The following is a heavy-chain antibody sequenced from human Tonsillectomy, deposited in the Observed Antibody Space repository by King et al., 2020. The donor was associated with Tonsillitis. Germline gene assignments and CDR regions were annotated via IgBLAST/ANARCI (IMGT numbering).Heavy chain of an antibody. D-gene: IGHD6-13*01. CDR2: VSHSGST. V-gene: IGHV4-38-2*01. CDR3: AASIAVADTYNWFDP. Sequence: QLQESGPGLVKPSETLSLTCAVSAYSISSDYYWGWIRQAPRKGLEWIGTVSHSGSTYYNPSLKSRVTISEDTSKNQFSRKLSSVTAADTAVYYCAASIAVADTYNWFDPWGQGTLVTVSS. CDR1: AYSISSDYY. J-gene: IGHJ5*02.